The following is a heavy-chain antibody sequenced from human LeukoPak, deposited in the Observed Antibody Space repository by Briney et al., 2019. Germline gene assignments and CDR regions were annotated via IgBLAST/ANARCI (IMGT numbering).Heavy chain of an antibody. Sequence: SETLSLTCAVYAGSFSGYYWSWIRQPPGKGLEWIGEINHSGSTNYNPSLKSRVTISVDTSKNQFSLKLSSVTAADTAVYYCARWTSIAALYNWFDPWGQGTLVTVSS. CDR2: INHSGST. CDR3: ARWTSIAALYNWFDP. J-gene: IGHJ5*02. CDR1: AGSFSGYY. V-gene: IGHV4-34*01. D-gene: IGHD6-6*01.